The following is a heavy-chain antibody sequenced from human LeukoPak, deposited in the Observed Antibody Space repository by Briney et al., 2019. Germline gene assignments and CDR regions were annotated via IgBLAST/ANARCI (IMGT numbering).Heavy chain of an antibody. Sequence: GASVKVSCKASGGTFSSYAISWVRQAPGQGLEWMGGIIPIFGTANYAQKFQGRVTITADKSTSTAYMELSSLRSEDTAVYYCARDRKQWSPFDESLDAFDIWGQGTMVTVSS. CDR2: IIPIFGTA. V-gene: IGHV1-69*06. J-gene: IGHJ3*02. CDR1: GGTFSSYA. D-gene: IGHD6-19*01. CDR3: ARDRKQWSPFDESLDAFDI.